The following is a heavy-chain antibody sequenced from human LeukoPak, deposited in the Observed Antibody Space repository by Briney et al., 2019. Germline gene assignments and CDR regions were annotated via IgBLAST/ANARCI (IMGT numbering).Heavy chain of an antibody. CDR3: VGASYDSSGYFNFDY. CDR2: TYYRSKWYN. D-gene: IGHD3-22*01. J-gene: IGHJ4*02. V-gene: IGHV6-1*01. Sequence: SQTLSLTCAISGDSVSSSNAAWNWIRHSPSRGLEWLGRTYYRSKWYNNYAVSLKSRIIINPDTSKNQFTLHLNSVTPEDTAVYYCVGASYDSSGYFNFDYWGQGTLVTVSS. CDR1: GDSVSSSNAA.